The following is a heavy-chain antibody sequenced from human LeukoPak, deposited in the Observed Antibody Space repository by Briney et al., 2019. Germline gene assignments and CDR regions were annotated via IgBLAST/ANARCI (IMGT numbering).Heavy chain of an antibody. Sequence: SETLSLTCTVSGDSISNSNYYWAWIRQSPGKGLEWIGSIYYTGSTYDNPLLKSRVTISIDTSKNQFSLKLTSVTAADSAWYYCAGHTRVTTVVRVYGMDVWGQGTTVTVSS. J-gene: IGHJ6*02. CDR2: IYYTGST. CDR1: GDSISNSNYY. V-gene: IGHV4-39*01. D-gene: IGHD2-15*01. CDR3: AGHTRVTTVVRVYGMDV.